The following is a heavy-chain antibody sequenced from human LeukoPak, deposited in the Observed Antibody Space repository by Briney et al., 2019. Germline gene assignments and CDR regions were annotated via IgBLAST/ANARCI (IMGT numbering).Heavy chain of an antibody. Sequence: GGSLRLSCAVSGITLSNYGMSWVRQAPGKGLEWVAGISDSGGSTKYADSVKGRFTISRDNPKNTLFLQMNSLRADETAVYFCAKRGVVNRVFLVGFHKEAYYFESWGQGALVTVSS. D-gene: IGHD3/OR15-3a*01. V-gene: IGHV3-23*01. J-gene: IGHJ4*02. CDR2: ISDSGGST. CDR3: AKRGVVNRVFLVGFHKEAYYFES. CDR1: GITLSNYG.